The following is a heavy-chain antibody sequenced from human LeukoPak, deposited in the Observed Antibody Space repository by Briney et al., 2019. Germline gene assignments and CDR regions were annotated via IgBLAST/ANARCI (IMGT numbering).Heavy chain of an antibody. CDR2: INPSGDFT. CDR1: GYTFTGYH. D-gene: IGHD6-19*01. Sequence: VASVKVSCKASGYTFTGYHMHWVRQAPGQGLEWMGMINPSGDFTDYAQKFQGRVTMTEDTSTDTAYMELSSLRSEDTAVYYCATTVAGPAWGIDYWGQGTLVTVSS. J-gene: IGHJ4*02. CDR3: ATTVAGPAWGIDY. V-gene: IGHV1-46*01.